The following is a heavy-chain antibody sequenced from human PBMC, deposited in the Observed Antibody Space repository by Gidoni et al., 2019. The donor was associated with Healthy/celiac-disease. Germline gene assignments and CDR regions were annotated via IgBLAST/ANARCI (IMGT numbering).Heavy chain of an antibody. V-gene: IGHV3-33*01. Sequence: QVQLVESGGGVVQPGRSLRLSCAASGFTFSSYGMHWVRQAPGKGRAWVAFIWYDGSNIYYADSVKGRFTISRDNSKNTLYLQMNSLRAEDTAVYYCARWIQLDTGPYYYGMDVWGQGTAVTVSS. CDR1: GFTFSSYG. CDR3: ARWIQLDTGPYYYGMDV. CDR2: IWYDGSNI. D-gene: IGHD5-18*01. J-gene: IGHJ6*02.